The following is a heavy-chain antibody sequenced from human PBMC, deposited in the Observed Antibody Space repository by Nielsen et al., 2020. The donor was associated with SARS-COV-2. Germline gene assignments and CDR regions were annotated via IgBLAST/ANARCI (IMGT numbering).Heavy chain of an antibody. V-gene: IGHV3-23*01. J-gene: IGHJ4*02. D-gene: IGHD6-19*01. Sequence: GESLKISCAASGFTFSDYPMTWVRQIPGKGLEWVSSICPGGACTQYADSVRGRFTISRDNSKNTLYLQMNSLRADDTAVYYCAKPTRTGWTIKFQNFDSWGQGALVTVSS. CDR2: ICPGGACT. CDR3: AKPTRTGWTIKFQNFDS. CDR1: GFTFSDYP.